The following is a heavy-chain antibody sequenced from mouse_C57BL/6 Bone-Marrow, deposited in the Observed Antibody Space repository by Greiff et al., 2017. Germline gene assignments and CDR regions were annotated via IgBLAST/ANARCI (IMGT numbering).Heavy chain of an antibody. J-gene: IGHJ2*01. Sequence: QVQLQQPGAELVKPGASVKLSCKASGYTFTSYGISWVKQRTGQGLEWIGEIYPRSGNTYYNEKFKGKATLTADKSSSTAYMELRSLTSEDSAVYFCARGGWLLRVWGQGTTLTVSS. CDR3: ARGGWLLRV. CDR1: GYTFTSYG. D-gene: IGHD2-3*01. V-gene: IGHV1-81*01. CDR2: IYPRSGNT.